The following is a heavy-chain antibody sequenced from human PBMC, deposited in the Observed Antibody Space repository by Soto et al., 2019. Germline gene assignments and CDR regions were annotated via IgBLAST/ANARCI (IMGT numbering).Heavy chain of an antibody. D-gene: IGHD2-15*01. J-gene: IGHJ3*02. V-gene: IGHV3-13*01. Sequence: PGGSLRLSCAASGFTFSSYDMHWVRQATGKGLEWVSAIGTAGDTYYPGSVKGRFTISRENAKNSLYLQMNSLRAGDTAVYYCARGLHCSGGSCHGPNAFDIWGQGTMVTVSS. CDR1: GFTFSSYD. CDR3: ARGLHCSGGSCHGPNAFDI. CDR2: IGTAGDT.